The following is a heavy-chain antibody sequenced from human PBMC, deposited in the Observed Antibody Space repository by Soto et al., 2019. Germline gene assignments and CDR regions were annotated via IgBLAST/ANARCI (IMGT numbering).Heavy chain of an antibody. D-gene: IGHD2-15*01. CDR2: IIPIFGTA. CDR3: ATPKGYCSGGSCYLSLDY. J-gene: IGHJ4*02. Sequence: QVQLVQSGAEVKKPGSSVKVSCKASVGTFSSYAISWVRQAPGQGLEWMGGIIPIFGTANYAQKFQGRVTITADESTSTAYMELSSLRSEDTAVYYCATPKGYCSGGSCYLSLDYWGQGTLVTVSS. CDR1: VGTFSSYA. V-gene: IGHV1-69*12.